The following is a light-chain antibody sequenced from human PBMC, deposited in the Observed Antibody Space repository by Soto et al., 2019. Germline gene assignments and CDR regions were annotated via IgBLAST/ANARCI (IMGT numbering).Light chain of an antibody. Sequence: QSVLTRSASVSGSPGQSITISCTGTSSDVGGYNYVSWYQQHPGKAPKLMIYDVTNRPSGVSNRFSGSKSGNTASLTISGLQPEDEADYYCSSYTSSRTPLVFGGGTKLTVL. CDR3: SSYTSSRTPLV. CDR1: SSDVGGYNY. J-gene: IGLJ3*02. V-gene: IGLV2-14*01. CDR2: DVT.